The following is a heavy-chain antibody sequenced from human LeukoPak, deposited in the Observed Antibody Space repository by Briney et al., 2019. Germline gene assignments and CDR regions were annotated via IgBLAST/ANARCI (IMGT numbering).Heavy chain of an antibody. CDR3: AKDLGDARSWYLDY. Sequence: GGSLRLSCAASGFAFGSYVMHWVRQTPGKGLEWVAVIAHDGSIKYYGESVKGRFTISRDSSKNTLYLQMNSLRNEGTAVYYCAKDLGDARSWYLDYWGQGTLVTVSS. CDR2: IAHDGSIK. CDR1: GFAFGSYV. D-gene: IGHD3-16*01. J-gene: IGHJ4*02. V-gene: IGHV3-30*18.